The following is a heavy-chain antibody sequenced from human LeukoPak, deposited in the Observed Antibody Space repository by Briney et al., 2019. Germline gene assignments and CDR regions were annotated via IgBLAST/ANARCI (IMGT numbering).Heavy chain of an antibody. V-gene: IGHV6-1*01. CDR1: GDSVSSNSAA. CDR2: TYYRSKWYN. J-gene: IGHJ3*01. Sequence: SQTLSLTCAISGDSVSSNSAAWTWIRQSPSRGLEWLGRTYYRSKWYNGYAVSVKSQITINPDTSKNQFSLQLNSVTPEDTAVYYCARATDGYINLWGQGIVVTVSS. D-gene: IGHD5-12*01. CDR3: ARATDGYINL.